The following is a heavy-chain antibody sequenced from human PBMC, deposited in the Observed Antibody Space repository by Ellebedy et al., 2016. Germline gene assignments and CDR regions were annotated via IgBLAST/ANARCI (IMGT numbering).Heavy chain of an antibody. D-gene: IGHD4-17*01. CDR2: IDPGDSST. Sequence: GGSLRLXXKGSGYSFTSYWINWVRQMPGKGLEWMGRIDPGDSSTNYSPSFEGQVSFSVDKSISTAYLQWDRVKASDTALYYCAKQHGDYAGWFDSWGQGTVVTVSS. CDR1: GYSFTSYW. J-gene: IGHJ5*01. CDR3: AKQHGDYAGWFDS. V-gene: IGHV5-10-1*04.